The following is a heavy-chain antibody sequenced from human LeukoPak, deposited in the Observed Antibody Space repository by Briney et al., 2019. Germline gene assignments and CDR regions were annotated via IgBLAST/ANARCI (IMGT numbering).Heavy chain of an antibody. CDR1: GFTSSSYA. Sequence: PGRSLRLSCAASGFTSSSYAMHWVRQAPGKGLEWVAVISYDGSNKYYADSVKGRFTISRDNSKNTLYLQMNSLRAEDTAVYYCAKNIAVAGTGPGTFDIWGQGTMVTVSS. CDR3: AKNIAVAGTGPGTFDI. D-gene: IGHD6-19*01. J-gene: IGHJ3*02. V-gene: IGHV3-30-3*01. CDR2: ISYDGSNK.